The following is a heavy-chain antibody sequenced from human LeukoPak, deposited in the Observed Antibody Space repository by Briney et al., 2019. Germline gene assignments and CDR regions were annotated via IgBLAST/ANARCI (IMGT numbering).Heavy chain of an antibody. CDR2: IWDDGNNK. J-gene: IGHJ5*02. D-gene: IGHD3-10*01. V-gene: IGHV3-33*01. CDR1: GFTFTTYV. CDR3: ARDHHTYYYGSGAGSWFDP. Sequence: PGGSLRLSCAASGFTFTTYVMHWVRQAPGKGLDWVALIWDDGNNKYYADSVKGRFTISRDNAKNSLFLQMSSLRDEDTAVYFCARDHHTYYYGSGAGSWFDPWGQGTLVTVSS.